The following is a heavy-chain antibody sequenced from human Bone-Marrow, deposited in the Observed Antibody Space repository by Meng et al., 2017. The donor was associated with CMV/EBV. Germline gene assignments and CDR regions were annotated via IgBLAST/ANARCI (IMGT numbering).Heavy chain of an antibody. V-gene: IGHV4-59*12. J-gene: IGHJ6*02. CDR3: ARGEDWFGELNGMDV. Sequence: GSLRLSCTVSGDSISLYYWSWIRQPPGKGLEWIGYIYYSGSTNYNPSLKSRVTISVDTSKNQFSLKLSSVTAADTAVYYCARGEDWFGELNGMDVWGQGTTVTVSS. CDR2: IYYSGST. D-gene: IGHD3-10*01. CDR1: GDSISLYY.